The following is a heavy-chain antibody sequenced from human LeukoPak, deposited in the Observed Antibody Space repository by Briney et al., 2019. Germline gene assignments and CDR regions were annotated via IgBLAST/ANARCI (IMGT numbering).Heavy chain of an antibody. D-gene: IGHD2-2*01. J-gene: IGHJ4*02. V-gene: IGHV3-23*01. CDR3: AKDPKYCSSTSCYG. CDR1: GFTFSSYA. Sequence: GGSLRLSCAASGFTFSSYAMSWVRQAPGKGVEWVSAISGSGGSTYYADSVKGRFTISRDNSKNTLYLQMNSLRAEDTAVYYCAKDPKYCSSTSCYGWGQGTLVTVSS. CDR2: ISGSGGST.